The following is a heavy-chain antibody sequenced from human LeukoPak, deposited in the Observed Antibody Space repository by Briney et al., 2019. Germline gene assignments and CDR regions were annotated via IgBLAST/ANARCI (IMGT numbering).Heavy chain of an antibody. CDR2: IYSGGST. CDR1: GFTVSSNY. D-gene: IGHD4-17*01. V-gene: IGHV3-53*01. Sequence: GGSLRLSCAASGFTVSSNYMSWVRQAPGKGLEWVSVIYSGGSTYYADSVKGRFTISRDNSKNTLYLQMNSLRAEDTAVYYCARDAAYGNYGMDVWGQGTTVTVSS. CDR3: ARDAAYGNYGMDV. J-gene: IGHJ6*02.